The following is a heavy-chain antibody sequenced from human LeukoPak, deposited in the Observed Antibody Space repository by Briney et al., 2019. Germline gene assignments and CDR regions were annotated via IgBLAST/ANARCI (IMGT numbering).Heavy chain of an antibody. CDR2: ISAYNGNT. V-gene: IGHV1-18*01. CDR3: ARDTPGRRELLSHSRGYFDL. D-gene: IGHD1-26*01. CDR1: GYTFTSYG. J-gene: IGHJ2*01. Sequence: ASVKVSCKASGYTFTSYGISWVRQAPGQGLEWMGWISAYNGNTNYAQKLQGRVTITTDTSTSTAYMELRSLRSDDTAVYYCARDTPGRRELLSHSRGYFDLWGRGTLVTVSS.